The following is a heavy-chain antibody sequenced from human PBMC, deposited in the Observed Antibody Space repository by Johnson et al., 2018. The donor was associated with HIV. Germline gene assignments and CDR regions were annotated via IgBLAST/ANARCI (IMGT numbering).Heavy chain of an antibody. CDR3: ARGLQSLIVVITRGAFNI. Sequence: QVQLVESGGGVVQPGGSLRLSCAASGFTFSSYAMHWVRQAPGKGLEWVAVISYDGSNKYYADSVKGRFTISRDNSKNSLYLQMNSLRAEDTAVYYCARGLQSLIVVITRGAFNIWGQGTMVTVSS. D-gene: IGHD3-22*01. J-gene: IGHJ3*02. V-gene: IGHV3-30-3*01. CDR2: ISYDGSNK. CDR1: GFTFSSYA.